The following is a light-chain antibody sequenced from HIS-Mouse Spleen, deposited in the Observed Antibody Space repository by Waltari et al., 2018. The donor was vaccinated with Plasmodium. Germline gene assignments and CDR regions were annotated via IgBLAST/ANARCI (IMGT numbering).Light chain of an antibody. CDR3: AAWDDSLNGV. CDR1: SSNIGSNT. CDR2: SNK. Sequence: QSVLTQPPSASGTPGQRVTISCSGSSSNIGSNTVNWYQQLPGTAPKLLIYSNKQRPSGVPDGFSGSKSGTSASLAISGLQSEDEADYYCAAWDDSLNGVFGGGTKLTVL. V-gene: IGLV1-44*01. J-gene: IGLJ3*02.